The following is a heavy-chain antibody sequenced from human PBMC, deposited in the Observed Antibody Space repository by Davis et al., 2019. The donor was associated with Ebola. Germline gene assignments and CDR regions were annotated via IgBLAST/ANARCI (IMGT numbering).Heavy chain of an antibody. V-gene: IGHV3-30*18. Sequence: GESLKISCAVSGFTFRSYGMHWVRQAPGKGLEWVAVISYDGSNKYYVDSVKGRFTISRDNSKNTLYLQMNSLRVEDTAVYFCAKGNSGSYLGAFDIWGQGTMVTVSS. CDR1: GFTFRSYG. J-gene: IGHJ3*02. CDR3: AKGNSGSYLGAFDI. CDR2: ISYDGSNK. D-gene: IGHD1-26*01.